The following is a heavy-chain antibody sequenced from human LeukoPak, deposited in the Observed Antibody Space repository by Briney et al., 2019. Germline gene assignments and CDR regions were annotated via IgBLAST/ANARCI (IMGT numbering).Heavy chain of an antibody. V-gene: IGHV1-2*02. CDR1: GYTFTGYY. J-gene: IGHJ3*02. CDR2: INPNSGGT. CDR3: ARGQQLADAFDI. Sequence: ASVKVSCKASGYTFTGYYMHWVRQAPGQGLEWMGWINPNSGGTSYAQKLQGRVTMTTDTSTSTAYMELRSLRSDDTAVYYCARGQQLADAFDIWGQGTMVTVSS. D-gene: IGHD6-13*01.